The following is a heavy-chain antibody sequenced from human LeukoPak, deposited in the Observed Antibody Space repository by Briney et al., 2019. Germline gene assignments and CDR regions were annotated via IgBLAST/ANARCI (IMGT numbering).Heavy chain of an antibody. V-gene: IGHV1-2*02. Sequence: PEASVKVSCKASGYTFTGYNVHGVRQAPGQGLEWLGWINPNSGDTLYPQKFQGRVTLTRDTSISTAYMDLNRLTSDDTAVYYCVRDVHNWNDDYWGQGTLVTVSS. CDR1: GYTFTGYN. CDR2: INPNSGDT. J-gene: IGHJ4*02. D-gene: IGHD1-1*01. CDR3: VRDVHNWNDDY.